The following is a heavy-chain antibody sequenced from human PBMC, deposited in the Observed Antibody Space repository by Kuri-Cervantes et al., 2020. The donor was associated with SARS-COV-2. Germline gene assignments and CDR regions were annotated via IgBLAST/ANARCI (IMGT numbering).Heavy chain of an antibody. CDR1: GGTFSSYT. D-gene: IGHD5-12*01. V-gene: IGHV1-69*02. J-gene: IGHJ4*02. CDR3: ARASSGYDLDIDY. Sequence: SVKVSCKASGGTFSSYTISWVRQAPGQGLEWVGRIIPILGIANYAQEFQGRVTITADKSTSTAYMELSSLRSEDTAVYYCARASSGYDLDIDYWGQGTLVTVPQ. CDR2: IIPILGIA.